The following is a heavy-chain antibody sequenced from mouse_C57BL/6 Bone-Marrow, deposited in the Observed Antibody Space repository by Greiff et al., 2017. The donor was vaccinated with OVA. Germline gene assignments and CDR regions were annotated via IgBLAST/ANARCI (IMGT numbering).Heavy chain of an antibody. CDR2: IDPSDSYT. J-gene: IGHJ2*01. Sequence: QVQLQQPGAELVMPGASVKLSCKASGYTFTSYWMHWVKQRPGQGLEWIGEIDPSDSYTNYNQKFKGKSTLTVDKSSSTAYMQLSSLTSEDSAVYDCARWDYYFDYWGQGTTLTVSS. CDR3: ARWDYYFDY. CDR1: GYTFTSYW. V-gene: IGHV1-69*01. D-gene: IGHD4-1*01.